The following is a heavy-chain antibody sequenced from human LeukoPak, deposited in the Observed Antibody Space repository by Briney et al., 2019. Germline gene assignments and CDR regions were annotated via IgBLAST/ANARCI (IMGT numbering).Heavy chain of an antibody. Sequence: GGSLRLSCAASGFTFSSSAMSWVRQAPGKGLEWVSAINDRGGTAYYADSVKGRFTISRDNSKNTLYLQMNSLRAEDTAVYYCARDFVYGDSLEYFQDWGQGTLVTVSS. CDR2: INDRGGTA. CDR1: GFTFSSSA. V-gene: IGHV3-23*01. J-gene: IGHJ1*01. D-gene: IGHD4-17*01. CDR3: ARDFVYGDSLEYFQD.